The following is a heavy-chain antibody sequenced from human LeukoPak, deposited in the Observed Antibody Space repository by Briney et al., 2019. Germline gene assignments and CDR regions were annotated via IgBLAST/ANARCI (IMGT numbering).Heavy chain of an antibody. Sequence: GGSLRLSCAASGFTFSSYGMHWVRQAPGKGLEGVAVIWYNGSNKYYTDSVKGRFTISRDNSKNTLYLQMNSLRAEDTAVYFCARGPLYDYGDYHFDYWGQGTLVTVSS. CDR3: ARGPLYDYGDYHFDY. J-gene: IGHJ4*02. CDR1: GFTFSSYG. V-gene: IGHV3-33*01. D-gene: IGHD4-17*01. CDR2: IWYNGSNK.